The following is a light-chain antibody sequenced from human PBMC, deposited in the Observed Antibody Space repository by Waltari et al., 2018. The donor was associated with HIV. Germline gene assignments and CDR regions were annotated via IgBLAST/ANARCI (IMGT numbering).Light chain of an antibody. CDR1: SSNIATHY. V-gene: IGLV1-51*01. CDR3: GTWDTSLSAWI. CDR2: DNH. J-gene: IGLJ1*01. Sequence: QSVLTQPPSVSATPGQTVTLSGSGSSSNIATHYVSWYHHFPGTVPKVLIYDNHKRSSGIPDRFSGSKSGTSATLDISGLQTGDEAHYYCGTWDTSLSAWIFGTGTKVTVL.